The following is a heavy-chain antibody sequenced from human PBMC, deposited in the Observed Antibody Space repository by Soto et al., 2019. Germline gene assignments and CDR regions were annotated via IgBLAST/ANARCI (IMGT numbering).Heavy chain of an antibody. Sequence: QVQLQQSGPGLVKPSETLSLTCSVSSGPTSSHNWGWIRQTPGRGLEWIGYVYSTGGTSYNPSLNRRVTISAHTSTNHISLPLTTVTAADTAVYYCVRQGIGNLHGFVDVWGQGTTVRVSS. CDR2: VYSTGGT. J-gene: IGHJ6*02. CDR1: SGPTSSHN. D-gene: IGHD1-1*01. CDR3: VRQGIGNLHGFVDV. V-gene: IGHV4-59*08.